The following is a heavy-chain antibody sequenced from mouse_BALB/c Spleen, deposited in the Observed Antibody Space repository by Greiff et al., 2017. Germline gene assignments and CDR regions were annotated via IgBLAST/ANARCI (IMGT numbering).Heavy chain of an antibody. D-gene: IGHD1-1*01. Sequence: EVMLVESGGGLVKPGGSLKLSCAASGFAFSSYDMSWVRQTPEKRLEWVAYISSGGGSTYYPDTVKGRFTISRDNAKNTLYLQMSSLKSEDTAMYYCARHYYGSSLWYFDVWGAGTTVTVSS. CDR3: ARHYYGSSLWYFDV. CDR1: GFAFSSYD. J-gene: IGHJ1*01. V-gene: IGHV5-12-1*01. CDR2: ISSGGGST.